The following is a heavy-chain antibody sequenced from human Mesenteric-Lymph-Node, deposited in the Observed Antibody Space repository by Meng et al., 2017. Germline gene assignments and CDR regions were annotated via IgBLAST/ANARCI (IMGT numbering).Heavy chain of an antibody. D-gene: IGHD6-19*01. V-gene: IGHV4-4*02. CDR1: GGSMGSTNW. J-gene: IGHJ4*02. CDR2: IYHSGST. CDR3: SRVGQWLPIDY. Sequence: QGQLQESGPGLVKPSVTLSLTCAFSGGSMGSTNWWSWGRQPPGKGLEWIGEIYHSGSTNYNPSLKSRVSISVDKSKNQFSLNLSAVTAADTAVYYCSRVGQWLPIDYWGQGTLVTVSS.